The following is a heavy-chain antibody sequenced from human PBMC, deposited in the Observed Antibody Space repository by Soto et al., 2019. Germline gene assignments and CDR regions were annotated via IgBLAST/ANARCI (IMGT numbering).Heavy chain of an antibody. V-gene: IGHV1-18*04. J-gene: IGHJ6*02. Sequence: VASVKVSCKASGYTFTSYGISWVRQAPGQGLEWMGWISAYNGNTNYAQKLQGRVTMTTDTSTSTAYMELRSLRSDDTAVYYCARGELVRYYYYGMDVWGQGTTVTVSS. D-gene: IGHD6-6*01. CDR3: ARGELVRYYYYGMDV. CDR1: GYTFTSYG. CDR2: ISAYNGNT.